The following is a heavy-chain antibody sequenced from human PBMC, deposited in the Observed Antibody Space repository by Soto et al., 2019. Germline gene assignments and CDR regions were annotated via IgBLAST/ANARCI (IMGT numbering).Heavy chain of an antibody. CDR1: GFTFSSYG. V-gene: IGHV3-30*18. CDR3: AKVGMDV. J-gene: IGHJ6*02. Sequence: QVQLVESGGGVVQPGRSLRLSCAASGFTFSSYGMHWVRQAPGKGLEWVAVISYDGSNKYYADSVKGRFTISRDNSKNTLYLQMNSLRAEDTDVYYCAKVGMDVWGQGSTVTVSS. CDR2: ISYDGSNK.